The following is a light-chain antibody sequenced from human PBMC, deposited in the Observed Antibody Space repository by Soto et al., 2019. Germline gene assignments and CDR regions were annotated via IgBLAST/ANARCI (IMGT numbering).Light chain of an antibody. Sequence: EVVLTQSPATLSLSPGERATLSCRASQGIRNYLAWYQQKPGQAPRLLIYDASNRATGIPARFSGSGSGTDFTLTISSLDPEDLAVYYCQQRSNWPAFGQRTKMEIK. CDR3: QQRSNWPA. J-gene: IGKJ1*01. CDR2: DAS. V-gene: IGKV3-11*01. CDR1: QGIRNY.